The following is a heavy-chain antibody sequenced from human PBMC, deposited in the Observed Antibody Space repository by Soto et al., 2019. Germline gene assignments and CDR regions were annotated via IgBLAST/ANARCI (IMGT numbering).Heavy chain of an antibody. CDR3: ATVLRFSEWLDY. D-gene: IGHD3-3*01. CDR1: GGSISSSSYY. J-gene: IGHJ4*02. V-gene: IGHV4-39*01. CDR2: IYYSGST. Sequence: QLQLQESGPGLVKPSETLSLTCTVSGGSISSSSYYWGWIRQPPGRGLEWIGSIYYSGSTYYNPSLKSRVTKSVDTSKNQLSLKLSSGTAADTAVYYCATVLRFSEWLDYWGQGTLVTVSS.